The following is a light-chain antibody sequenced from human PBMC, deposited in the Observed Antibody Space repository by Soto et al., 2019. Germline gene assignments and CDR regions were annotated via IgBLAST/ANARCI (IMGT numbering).Light chain of an antibody. J-gene: IGLJ1*01. Sequence: QSALTQPASVSGSPGQSITISCTGTSSDVGSYKYVSWYQQHPGKAPKLMIYDVDDRPSGLSNRFSGSKSGNTASLTISGLQPEDEADYYCSSYTSTSTQVFGTGTKLTVL. V-gene: IGLV2-14*01. CDR3: SSYTSTSTQV. CDR2: DVD. CDR1: SSDVGSYKY.